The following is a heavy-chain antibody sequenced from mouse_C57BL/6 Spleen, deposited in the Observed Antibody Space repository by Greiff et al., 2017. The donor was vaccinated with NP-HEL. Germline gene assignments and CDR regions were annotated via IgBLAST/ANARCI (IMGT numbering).Heavy chain of an antibody. CDR3: ARRRYGYDGGYWYFDV. CDR1: GYTFTTYP. V-gene: IGHV1-47*01. CDR2: FHPYNDDT. J-gene: IGHJ1*03. Sequence: VKLMESGAELVKPGASVKMSCKASGYTFTTYPIEWMKQNHGKSLEWIGNFHPYNDDTKYNEKFKGKATLTVEKSSSTVYLELSRLTSDDSAVYYCARRRYGYDGGYWYFDVWGTGTTVTVSS. D-gene: IGHD2-2*01.